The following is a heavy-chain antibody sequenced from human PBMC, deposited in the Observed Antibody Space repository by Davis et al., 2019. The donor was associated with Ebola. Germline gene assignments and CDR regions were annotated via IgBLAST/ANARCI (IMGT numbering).Heavy chain of an antibody. Sequence: GESLKISCAASGFTFNFYGMHWVRQAPGKGLEWVAFIWNDGSNKYYADSVKGRFTISRDNSKNTLYLQMNSLRAEDTAVYFCARLRSPRDEAFDIWGQGTLVTVSS. CDR2: IWNDGSNK. V-gene: IGHV3-33*01. CDR1: GFTFNFYG. CDR3: ARLRSPRDEAFDI. J-gene: IGHJ3*02. D-gene: IGHD1-14*01.